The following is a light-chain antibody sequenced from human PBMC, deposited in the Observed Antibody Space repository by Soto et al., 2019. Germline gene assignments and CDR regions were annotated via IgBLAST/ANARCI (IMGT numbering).Light chain of an antibody. CDR1: SSDVGGYNY. CDR2: EVS. Sequence: QSALTQPPSASGSPGQSVTISCSGTSSDVGGYNYVSWYQQHPGKAPKLMIYEVSKRPSGVPTRFSGSKSGNTASLTVSGLQADDEADYFCLSYKSDNTFVFGTGTKLTVL. J-gene: IGLJ1*01. V-gene: IGLV2-8*01. CDR3: LSYKSDNTFV.